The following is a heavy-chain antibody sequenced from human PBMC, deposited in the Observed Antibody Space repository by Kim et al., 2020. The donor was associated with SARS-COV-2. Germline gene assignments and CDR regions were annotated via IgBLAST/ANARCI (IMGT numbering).Heavy chain of an antibody. J-gene: IGHJ6*03. D-gene: IGHD2-21*02. V-gene: IGHV4-34*01. CDR1: GGSFSGSS. Sequence: SETLSLTCDVYGGSFSGSSWSWIRQAPGKGLEWIGEISPTRSTNSNPSLETRLTMSLDTSKRQFSLKLRSLSAADTAIYYCTRGSPGFAVTAPSHYFLDVWGKGTTVAVSS. CDR2: ISPTRST. CDR3: TRGSPGFAVTAPSHYFLDV.